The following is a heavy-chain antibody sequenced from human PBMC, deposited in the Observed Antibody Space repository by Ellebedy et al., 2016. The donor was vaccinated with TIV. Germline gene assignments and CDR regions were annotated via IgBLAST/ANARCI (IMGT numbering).Heavy chain of an antibody. V-gene: IGHV4-38-2*02. CDR1: GSSVSSGFY. D-gene: IGHD6-13*01. J-gene: IGHJ4*02. CDR3: AADRNNISWYYY. Sequence: SETLSLXCTVSGSSVSSGFYWGWIRQPPGKGLEWIGTISHTGSTYYNPSLKSRITISVDTSKNHFSLMLSSVTAADTAVYYCAADRNNISWYYYWGQGTLVTVSS. CDR2: ISHTGST.